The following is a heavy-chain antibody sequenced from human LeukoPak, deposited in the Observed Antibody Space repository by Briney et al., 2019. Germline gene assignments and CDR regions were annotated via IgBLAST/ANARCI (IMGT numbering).Heavy chain of an antibody. CDR1: GFTFDDYA. J-gene: IGHJ4*02. CDR3: AKDLYSSGWYYFDY. CDR2: ISWNSGSI. D-gene: IGHD6-19*01. Sequence: AGGSLRLSCAASGFTFDDYAMRGVRHAPGKGLEWVSGISWNSGSIGYADSVKGRFTISRDNAKNSLYLQMNSLRAEDTALYYCAKDLYSSGWYYFDYWGQGTLVTVSS. V-gene: IGHV3-9*01.